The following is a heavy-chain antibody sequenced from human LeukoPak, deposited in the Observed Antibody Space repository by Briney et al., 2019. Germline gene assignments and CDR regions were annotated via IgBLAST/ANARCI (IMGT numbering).Heavy chain of an antibody. CDR2: ISHSGST. J-gene: IGHJ3*02. CDR1: GGSFSGYY. V-gene: IGHV4-34*01. D-gene: IGHD3-3*01. Sequence: SETLSLTCAVYGGSFSGYYWHWIRQPPGKGLEWIGEISHSGSTNYNPSLKSRVTISVDTSKNQFSLKLSSLTAADTAVYYCARGAPEFLEWLLSTHDTFDIWGQGTMVTVSS. CDR3: ARGAPEFLEWLLSTHDTFDI.